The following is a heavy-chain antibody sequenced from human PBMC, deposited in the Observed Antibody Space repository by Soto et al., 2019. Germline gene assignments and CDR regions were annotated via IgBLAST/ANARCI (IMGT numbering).Heavy chain of an antibody. D-gene: IGHD3-10*01. CDR1: GYTLTELS. CDR2: INPKSGGT. CDR3: ATTGNYGSGTSFRVDY. J-gene: IGHJ4*02. Sequence: GASVKVSCKVSGYTLTELSMHWVRQAPGQGLEWMGWINPKSGGTIYPQKFQGRVNMTRDTSISTAYMELSSLRFDDTAVYYCATTGNYGSGTSFRVDYWGQGTLVTVSS. V-gene: IGHV1-2*02.